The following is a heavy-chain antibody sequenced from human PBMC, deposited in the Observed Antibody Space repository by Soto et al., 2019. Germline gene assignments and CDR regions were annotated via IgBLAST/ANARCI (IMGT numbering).Heavy chain of an antibody. CDR1: GGSVSRGSYY. V-gene: IGHV4-61*01. J-gene: IGHJ4*02. CDR3: ASGFPYFDY. CDR2: IYYSGST. Sequence: SETLSLTCTVSGGSVSRGSYYWSWIRQPPGKGLEWIGYIYYSGSTNYNPSLKSRVTISVDTSKNQFSLKLSSVTAADTAVYYCASGFPYFDYWGQGTLVTGSS.